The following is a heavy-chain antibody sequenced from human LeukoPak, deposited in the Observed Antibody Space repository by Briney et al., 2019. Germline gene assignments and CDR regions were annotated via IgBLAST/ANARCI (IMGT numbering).Heavy chain of an antibody. CDR1: GFTFDDYG. Sequence: GGSLRHSCAASGFTFDDYGMSWVRQAPGKGLEWVSGINWNGGSTGYADSVKGRFTISRDNAKNSLYLQMNSLRAEDTALYYCARPDYCTNGVCYSFDYWGQGTLVTVSS. J-gene: IGHJ4*02. CDR3: ARPDYCTNGVCYSFDY. V-gene: IGHV3-20*04. D-gene: IGHD2-8*01. CDR2: INWNGGST.